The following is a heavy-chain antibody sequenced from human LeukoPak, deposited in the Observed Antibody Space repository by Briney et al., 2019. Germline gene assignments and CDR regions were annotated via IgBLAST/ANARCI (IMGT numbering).Heavy chain of an antibody. V-gene: IGHV3-7*01. CDR2: IKQDGSES. D-gene: IGHD3-22*01. J-gene: IGHJ4*02. Sequence: GGSLRLSCGASGFIMSVYWMSWVRQAPGKGVEGVGNIKQDGSESKYVDSGKGRFTISRHNAKKSLYLQMDSLRAEDAAVYYCARDWGAYYHFFDYWGQGPLVTVSS. CDR1: GFIMSVYW. CDR3: ARDWGAYYHFFDY.